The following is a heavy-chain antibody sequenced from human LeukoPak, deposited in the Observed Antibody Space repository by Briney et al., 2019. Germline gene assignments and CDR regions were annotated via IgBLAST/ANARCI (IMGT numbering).Heavy chain of an antibody. Sequence: ASVKVSCKASGGTFSSYAISWVRQAPGQGLEWMGRIIPILGIATYAQKFQGRVTITADKSTSTAYMELSSLRSEDTAVYYYASGADRIAAAGTTFDYWGQGTLVTVSS. CDR2: IIPILGIA. J-gene: IGHJ4*02. D-gene: IGHD6-13*01. CDR3: ASGADRIAAAGTTFDY. V-gene: IGHV1-69*04. CDR1: GGTFSSYA.